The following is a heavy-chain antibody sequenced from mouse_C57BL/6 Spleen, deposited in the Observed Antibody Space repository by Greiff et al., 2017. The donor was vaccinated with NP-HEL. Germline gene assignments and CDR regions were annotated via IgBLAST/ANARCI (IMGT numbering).Heavy chain of an antibody. J-gene: IGHJ4*01. D-gene: IGHD1-1*01. V-gene: IGHV14-2*01. CDR3: AVVFTTPGAMDY. CDR2: IDPEDGET. CDR1: GFNIKDYY. Sequence: EVKVVESGAELVKPGASVKLSCTASGFNIKDYYMHWVKQRTEQGLEWIGRIDPEDGETKYAPKFQGKATITADTSSNTAYLQLSSLTSEDTAVYYCAVVFTTPGAMDYWGQGTSVTVSS.